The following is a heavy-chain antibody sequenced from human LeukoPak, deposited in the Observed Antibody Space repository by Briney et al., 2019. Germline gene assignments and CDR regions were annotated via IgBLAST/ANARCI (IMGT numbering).Heavy chain of an antibody. CDR3: ARAGKYYYGSGSYYFDY. CDR2: ISAYNGNT. CDR1: GYTFTSYG. V-gene: IGHV1-18*01. D-gene: IGHD3-10*01. J-gene: IGHJ4*02. Sequence: GASVNVSCKASGYTFTSYGISWVRQAPGQGLEWMGWISAYNGNTNYAQKLQGRVTMTTDTSTSTAYMELRSLRSDDTAVYYCARAGKYYYGSGSYYFDYWGQGTLVTVSS.